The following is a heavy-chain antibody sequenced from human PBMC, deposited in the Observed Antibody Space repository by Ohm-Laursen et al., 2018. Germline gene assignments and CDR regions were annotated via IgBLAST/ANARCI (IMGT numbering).Heavy chain of an antibody. V-gene: IGHV4-34*01. CDR1: GGSFSGYY. CDR3: AVSEVRYSFTYLADF. Sequence: SDTLSLTCAVYGGSFSGYYWSWIRQPPGKGLEWIGEINHSGRTNYNPSLKSRVTISVDTSKNQFSLKLTSVTAADTAVYYCAVSEVRYSFTYLADFWGQGTLVTVPS. J-gene: IGHJ4*02. CDR2: INHSGRT. D-gene: IGHD3-9*01.